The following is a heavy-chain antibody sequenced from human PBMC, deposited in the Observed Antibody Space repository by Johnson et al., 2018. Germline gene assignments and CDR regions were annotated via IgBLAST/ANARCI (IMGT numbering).Heavy chain of an antibody. Sequence: VQLVETGGGVVQPGRSLRLSCAPSGFTFSSYGMHWVRQAPGKGLEWVAGIWYDGRDTDHADSVKGRFTISRDNSKNILYLQMNSLRGEDTAVYYCARETGDRTYDIWGQGTTVTVSS. D-gene: IGHD7-27*01. CDR2: IWYDGRDT. CDR3: ARETGDRTYDI. J-gene: IGHJ3*02. CDR1: GFTFSSYG. V-gene: IGHV3-33*01.